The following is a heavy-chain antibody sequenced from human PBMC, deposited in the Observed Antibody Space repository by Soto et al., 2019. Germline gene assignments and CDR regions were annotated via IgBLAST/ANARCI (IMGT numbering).Heavy chain of an antibody. J-gene: IGHJ3*02. D-gene: IGHD1-26*01. CDR3: ATVRWELHDAFDI. Sequence: QVQLQESGPGLVKPSQNLSLTCTVSGGSIRTGGYYWSWIRQHPGRGLEWIGYIYHSGMTFSNPSLQSRVAISRDTSKNKFSLKLSSVTAADTAVYYCATVRWELHDAFDIWGQGTMVSVSS. CDR1: GGSIRTGGYY. V-gene: IGHV4-31*03. CDR2: IYHSGMT.